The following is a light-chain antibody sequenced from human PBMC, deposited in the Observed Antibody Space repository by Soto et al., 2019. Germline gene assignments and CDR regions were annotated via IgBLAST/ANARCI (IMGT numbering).Light chain of an antibody. J-gene: IGKJ4*01. CDR1: QDIAIY. CDR3: QQVASYPST. CDR2: AAS. Sequence: IQLTQSPSSLSASVGDRVTITCRASQDIAIYLAWYQQKPGEAPKLLIYAASTLYGGVPSRFSGSGSGTDFALTITSLQPEDFATYYCQQVASYPSTFGGGNKVDI. V-gene: IGKV1-9*01.